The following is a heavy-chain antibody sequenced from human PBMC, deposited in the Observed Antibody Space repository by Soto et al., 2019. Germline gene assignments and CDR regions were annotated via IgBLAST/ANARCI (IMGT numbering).Heavy chain of an antibody. V-gene: IGHV4-31*03. J-gene: IGHJ4*02. D-gene: IGHD1-26*01. CDR2: IYYSGTT. CDR1: GCSISSGGYY. Sequence: SETLSLTCTVSGCSISSGGYYWSLLRQHPGKGLEWIGYIYYSGTTYYNPSLKSRVTISVDTSKNQFSLKLTSVTAVDTAVYYCARREIQGPIDYWGQGTLVTSPQ. CDR3: ARREIQGPIDY.